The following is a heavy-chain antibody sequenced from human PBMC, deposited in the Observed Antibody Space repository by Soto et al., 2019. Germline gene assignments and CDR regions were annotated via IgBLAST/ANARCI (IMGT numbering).Heavy chain of an antibody. CDR3: ARDLWGYCGTDCYPLDV. CDR1: GGTISRYY. Sequence: QVQLQESGPGLVKPSETLSLTCTVSGGTISRYYWSWIRQPPGKGLEWIGYMYNTGSTVYNPSFKLRVTISVDPSKNQCSLKLNSVTAADTAVYYCARDLWGYCGTDCYPLDVWGQGTTVTVSS. CDR2: MYNTGST. J-gene: IGHJ6*02. V-gene: IGHV4-59*01. D-gene: IGHD2-21*02.